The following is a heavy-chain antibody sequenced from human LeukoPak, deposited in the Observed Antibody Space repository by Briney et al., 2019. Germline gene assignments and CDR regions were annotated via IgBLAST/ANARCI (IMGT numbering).Heavy chain of an antibody. V-gene: IGHV3-74*01. CDR3: GRGRYYAMDV. CDR2: INSDGSTT. Sequence: GGSLRLSCAASGFTFSTYWMHWVRHAPGKGLVWVSRINSDGSTTSYADSVKGRFTISRDNAKNTLYLQMNSLRAEDTAVYYCGRGRYYAMDVWGQGTTVTVSS. J-gene: IGHJ6*02. CDR1: GFTFSTYW.